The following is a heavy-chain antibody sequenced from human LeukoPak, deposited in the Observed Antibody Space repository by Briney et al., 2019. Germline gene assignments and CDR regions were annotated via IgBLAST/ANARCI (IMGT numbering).Heavy chain of an antibody. J-gene: IGHJ4*02. CDR3: ARGGVFYYGSGFQFDY. Sequence: PSETLSLTCTVSGGSISSHYWSWIRQPPGKGLEWIGYIYYSGSTNYNPSLKSRVTISVDTSKNQFSLKLSSVTAADTAVYYCARGGVFYYGSGFQFDYWGQGTLVTVSS. CDR1: GGSISSHY. D-gene: IGHD3-10*01. CDR2: IYYSGST. V-gene: IGHV4-59*11.